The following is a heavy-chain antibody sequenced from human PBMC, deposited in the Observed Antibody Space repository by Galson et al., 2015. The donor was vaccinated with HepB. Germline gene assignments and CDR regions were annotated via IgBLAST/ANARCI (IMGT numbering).Heavy chain of an antibody. CDR2: ISSSSSYI. CDR3: ARGSETRLYYYYMDV. CDR1: GFTFSSYS. J-gene: IGHJ6*03. V-gene: IGHV3-21*01. D-gene: IGHD3-3*01. Sequence: SLRLSCAASGFTFSSYSMNWVRQAPGKGLEWVSSISSSSSYIYYADSVKGRFTISRDNAKNSLYLQMNSLRAEDTAVYYCARGSETRLYYYYMDVWGKGTTVTVSS.